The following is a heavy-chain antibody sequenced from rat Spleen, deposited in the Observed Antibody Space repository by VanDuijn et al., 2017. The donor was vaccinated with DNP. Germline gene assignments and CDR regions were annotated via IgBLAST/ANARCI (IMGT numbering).Heavy chain of an antibody. CDR3: TRGGTYYFDY. J-gene: IGHJ2*01. CDR2: ITYDGDST. D-gene: IGHD4-3*01. V-gene: IGHV5-20*01. CDR1: GFTFSDYY. Sequence: EVQLVESGGGLVQPGRSMKLSCAASGFTFSDYYMAWVRQAPTKGLELVAYITYDGDSTYYRDSVRGRFTISRDDSTSILYLQMDSLRSEDTATYYCTRGGTYYFDYWGQGVMVTVSS.